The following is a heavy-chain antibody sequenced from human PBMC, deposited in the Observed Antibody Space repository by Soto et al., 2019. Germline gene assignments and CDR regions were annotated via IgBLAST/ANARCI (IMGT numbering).Heavy chain of an antibody. V-gene: IGHV1-18*01. CDR1: GYTFTIYG. D-gene: IGHD6-13*01. J-gene: IGHJ6*02. CDR3: AKLYHRNLRISWYVDYGMDV. CDR2: ISGYNGDT. Sequence: ASVKVSCTASGYTFTIYGISWVRQAPGQGIEWMGWISGYNGDTNYAQKFQGRVSMTIDTSTTTAYMELRSLRAEDTAVYYCAKLYHRNLRISWYVDYGMDVWGQGTTVTVSS.